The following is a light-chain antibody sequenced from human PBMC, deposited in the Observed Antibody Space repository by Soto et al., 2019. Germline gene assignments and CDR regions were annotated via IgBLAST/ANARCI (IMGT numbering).Light chain of an antibody. V-gene: IGKV1-12*01. J-gene: IGKJ4*01. CDR3: QQANSYPG. CDR2: AAS. CDR1: QGISSW. Sequence: DIQMTQYPSSVSASVGDRVTITCRASQGISSWLAWYQQKPGKAPKLLIYAASSLQSGVTSRFSESLTRTDITLTISSLQHEDCATYYCQQANSYPGFGGGTKEEIK.